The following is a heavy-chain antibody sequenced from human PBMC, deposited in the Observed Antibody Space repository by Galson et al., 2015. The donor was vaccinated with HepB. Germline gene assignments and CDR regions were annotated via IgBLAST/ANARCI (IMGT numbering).Heavy chain of an antibody. CDR1: GDSVSSHSAA. J-gene: IGHJ6*02. CDR2: TYYRSKWYN. D-gene: IGHD5-12*01. V-gene: IGHV6-1*01. CDR3: ARLDSGYDEEYWYYGMDV. Sequence: CAISGDSVSSHSAAWNWIRQSPSRGLEWLGRTYYRSKWYNDYAVSVKSRITINPDTSKNQFSLQLNSVTPEDTAVYYCARLDSGYDEEYWYYGMDVWGQGTTVTVSS.